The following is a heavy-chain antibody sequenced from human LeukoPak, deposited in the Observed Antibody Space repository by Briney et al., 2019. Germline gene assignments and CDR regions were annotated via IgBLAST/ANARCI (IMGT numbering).Heavy chain of an antibody. V-gene: IGHV1-2*02. CDR3: ARDFIRITIFGVVTDNYYYYGMDV. Sequence: ASVKVSCKASVYTFTGYYMHWVRQAPGQGLEWMGWINPNSGGTNYAQKFQGSVTMTRDTSISTAYMELSRLRSDDTAVYYCARDFIRITIFGVVTDNYYYYGMDVWGQGTTVTVSS. J-gene: IGHJ6*02. D-gene: IGHD3-3*01. CDR2: INPNSGGT. CDR1: VYTFTGYY.